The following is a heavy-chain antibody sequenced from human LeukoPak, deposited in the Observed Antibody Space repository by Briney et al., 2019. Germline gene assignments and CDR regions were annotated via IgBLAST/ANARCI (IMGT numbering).Heavy chain of an antibody. V-gene: IGHV3-23*01. CDR1: GFTFSSYA. D-gene: IGHD3-3*01. CDR2: ISGSGGST. J-gene: IGHJ5*02. CDR3: AKWGYYDFWSGYNNWFDP. Sequence: GGSLRLSCAASGFTFSSYAMSWFRQAPGKGLEWVSAISGSGGSTYYADSVKGRFTISRDNSKNTLYLQMNSLRAEDTAVYYCAKWGYYDFWSGYNNWFDPWGQGTLVTVSS.